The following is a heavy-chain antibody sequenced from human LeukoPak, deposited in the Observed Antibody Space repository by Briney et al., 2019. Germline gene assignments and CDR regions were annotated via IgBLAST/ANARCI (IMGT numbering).Heavy chain of an antibody. CDR1: GFSFITHS. D-gene: IGHD2-15*01. V-gene: IGHV3-21*01. CDR2: VSSSGSHV. CDR3: AKDRNIVVVVAGIDY. Sequence: GGSLRLSCAASGFSFITHSMSWVRQAPGKGLEWVASVSSSGSHVYYADSLRGRFSISRDNAKDSLYLQISSLRAEDTAVYYCAKDRNIVVVVAGIDYWGQGTLVTVSS. J-gene: IGHJ4*02.